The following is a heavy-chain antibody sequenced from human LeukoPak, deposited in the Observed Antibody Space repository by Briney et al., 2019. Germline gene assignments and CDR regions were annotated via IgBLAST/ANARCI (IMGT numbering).Heavy chain of an antibody. CDR2: ISVYNGNT. D-gene: IGHD3-22*01. CDR1: GYTFTTYG. V-gene: IGHV1-18*01. J-gene: IGHJ4*02. CDR3: ARDSAGSSGYYSIFDY. Sequence: ASVKVSCKASGYTFTTYGISWVRQAPGQGLEWMGWISVYNGNTNYAQKLQGRVTMTTDTSTSTAYMELRSLKSDDTAVYYCARDSAGSSGYYSIFDYWGQGTLVTVSS.